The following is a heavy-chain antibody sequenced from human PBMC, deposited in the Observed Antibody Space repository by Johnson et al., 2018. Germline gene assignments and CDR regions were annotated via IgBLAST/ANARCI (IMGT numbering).Heavy chain of an antibody. CDR1: EVTFSRYL. Sequence: EEQLVESGGGLVEQGGSLTLCCVDSEVTFSRYLMAWVRLAPAKGPELMASINADGSRNHYVDSVRGRFTLSRDNAKNSPSLQMASLRAEDTGVFYCAKSEVRSGYSSWGQGTLVTVSS. D-gene: IGHD5-12*01. CDR3: AKSEVRSGYSS. CDR2: INADGSRN. J-gene: IGHJ4*02. V-gene: IGHV3-7*01.